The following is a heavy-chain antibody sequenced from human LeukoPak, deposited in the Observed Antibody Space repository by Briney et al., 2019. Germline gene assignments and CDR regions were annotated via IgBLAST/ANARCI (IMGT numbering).Heavy chain of an antibody. CDR3: ARMPDILTGLDS. D-gene: IGHD3-9*01. V-gene: IGHV1-8*01. CDR2: MNPNSGNT. Sequence: GASVKVSCKASGYTFTSYDINWVRQATGQGLEWMGWMNPNSGNTGYAQKFQGRVTMTRNTSISTAYMELSSLRSEDTAVYYCARMPDILTGLDSWGQGTLVTVSS. J-gene: IGHJ4*02. CDR1: GYTFTSYD.